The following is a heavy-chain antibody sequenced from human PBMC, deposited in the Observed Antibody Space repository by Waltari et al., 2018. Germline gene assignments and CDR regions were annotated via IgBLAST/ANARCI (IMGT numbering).Heavy chain of an antibody. CDR3: ARTYACEHIDY. D-gene: IGHD4-17*01. V-gene: IGHV3-33*01. CDR1: GFTFSSYG. J-gene: IGHJ4*02. Sequence: QVQLVESGGGVVQPGRSLRLSCAASGFTFSSYGMHWVRQAPGKGLGWVAVIWYYGSNKYYSGSVKGRFTISRDNSKSTLYLKMNSLRAEDTAVYYCARTYACEHIDYWGQGTLVTVSS. CDR2: IWYYGSNK.